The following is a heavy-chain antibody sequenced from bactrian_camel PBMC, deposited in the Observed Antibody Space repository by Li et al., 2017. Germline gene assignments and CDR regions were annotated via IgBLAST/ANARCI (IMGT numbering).Heavy chain of an antibody. J-gene: IGHJ4*01. CDR2: VDTVGNP. D-gene: IGHD2*01. CDR3: ALDLRSWLLLRQGAFYKY. CDR1: GYTYSGAC. V-gene: IGHV3S26*01. Sequence: VQLVESGGGSVQAGGSLRLSCVVSGYTYSGACMGWFRQAPGKGRERVATVDTVGNPTYADSVKGRFTISKDNAKNTMYLQMNSLKPEDTAMYYCALDLRSWLLLRQGAFYKYWGQGTQVTVS.